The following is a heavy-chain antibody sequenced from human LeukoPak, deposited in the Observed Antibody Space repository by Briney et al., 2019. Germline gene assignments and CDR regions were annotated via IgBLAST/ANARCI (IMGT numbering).Heavy chain of an antibody. CDR3: ARVLSSGYSPFDY. J-gene: IGHJ4*02. Sequence: GGSLRLSCGASGFTFSDYYMSWIRQAPGKGLEWVSYISSTGTAIYYADSVKGRFTISRDNAKNSLYLQMDSLRAEDTAVYYCARVLSSGYSPFDYWGQGILVTVSS. V-gene: IGHV3-11*01. D-gene: IGHD3-22*01. CDR2: ISSTGTAI. CDR1: GFTFSDYY.